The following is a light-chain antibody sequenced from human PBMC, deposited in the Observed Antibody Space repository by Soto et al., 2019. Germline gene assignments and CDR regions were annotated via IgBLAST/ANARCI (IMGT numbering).Light chain of an antibody. Sequence: QPASVSGSPGQSITISCTGTSSDVGGYNYVSWYQQHPGKAPKLMIYDVSNRPSGVSNRFSGSKSGNTASLTISGLQAEDEADYYCSSYTSSSTLVVFGGGTKL. CDR2: DVS. CDR1: SSDVGGYNY. CDR3: SSYTSSSTLVV. J-gene: IGLJ2*01. V-gene: IGLV2-14*01.